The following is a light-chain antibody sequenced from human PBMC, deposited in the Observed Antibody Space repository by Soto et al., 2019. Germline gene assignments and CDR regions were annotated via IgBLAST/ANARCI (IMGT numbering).Light chain of an antibody. J-gene: IGKJ5*01. CDR3: QQSYSTSIT. CDR2: AAS. V-gene: IGKV1-39*01. CDR1: QSISNY. Sequence: DIQMTQSPSSLSASVGDRFTLTCRASQSISNYLNWYQQKPGKAPKLMIYAASSLQSGVPSRFSGSGSGTDCTLTISSLQPEDVATYYCQQSYSTSITLGQGTRLEIK.